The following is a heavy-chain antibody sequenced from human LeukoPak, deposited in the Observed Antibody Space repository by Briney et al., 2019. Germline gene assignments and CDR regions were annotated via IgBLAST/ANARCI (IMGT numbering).Heavy chain of an antibody. V-gene: IGHV3-23*01. Sequence: GGSLRLSCAASGFTFSSYAMSWVRQAPGKGLEWVSAISGSGGSTYYADSVKGRFTISRDNSKNTLYLQMNSLRAEDTAVYYCAKVTYDFWSGPTYYFDYWGQGTLVTVSS. CDR1: GFTFSSYA. CDR2: ISGSGGST. J-gene: IGHJ4*02. CDR3: AKVTYDFWSGPTYYFDY. D-gene: IGHD3-3*01.